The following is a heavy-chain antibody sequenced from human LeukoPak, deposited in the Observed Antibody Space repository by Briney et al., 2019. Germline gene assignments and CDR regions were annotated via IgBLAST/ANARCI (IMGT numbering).Heavy chain of an antibody. CDR1: GYTFTSYG. Sequence: ASVKVSCKASGYTFTSYGISWVRQAPGQGLEWMGWINAGNGNTKYSQKLQGRVTITRDTSASTAYMELSSLRSEDTAVYYCARSSEGFDYWGQGTLVTVSS. V-gene: IGHV1-18*01. CDR2: INAGNGNT. J-gene: IGHJ4*02. CDR3: ARSSEGFDY. D-gene: IGHD6-6*01.